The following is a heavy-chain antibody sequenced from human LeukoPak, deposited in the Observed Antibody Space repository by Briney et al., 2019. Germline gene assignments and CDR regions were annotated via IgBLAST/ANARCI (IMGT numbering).Heavy chain of an antibody. V-gene: IGHV4-39*01. CDR1: GGSISSRSYY. Sequence: SETLSLTCIVSGGSISSRSYYWGWIRQPPGKGLEWIGSIYYSGSSYYSPSLKSRVTISVDTSKSQFSLKLSSVTAADTAVYYCARAHAVTRDLDSWGQGTLVTVSS. CDR3: ARAHAVTRDLDS. J-gene: IGHJ4*02. D-gene: IGHD4-17*01. CDR2: IYYSGSS.